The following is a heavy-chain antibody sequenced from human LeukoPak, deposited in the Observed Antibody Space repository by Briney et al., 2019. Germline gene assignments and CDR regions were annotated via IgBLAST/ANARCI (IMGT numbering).Heavy chain of an antibody. J-gene: IGHJ4*02. V-gene: IGHV4-31*03. CDR1: SGSITGGGSY. D-gene: IGHD3-16*01. CDR3: ARYGLGEGGNFLDY. Sequence: PSQTLSLTCTVSSGSITGGGSYWSWIRQHPGKGLEWIGYIYYSGSTYYNPSLKSRVTISMDTSKNQFSLKLSSVTAADTAVYYCARYGLGEGGNFLDYWGQGALVTVSS. CDR2: IYYSGST.